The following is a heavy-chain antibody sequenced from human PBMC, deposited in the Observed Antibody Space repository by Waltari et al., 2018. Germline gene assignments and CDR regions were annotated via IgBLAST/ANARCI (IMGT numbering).Heavy chain of an antibody. V-gene: IGHV4-59*11. CDR3: ARDLGIMVPLFSFAP. CDR1: GGSISSHY. Sequence: QVQLQESGPGLGKPSETLDLTRTVSGGSISSHYRIWIRQPPGKGLEWIGYIYYSGSTNYNPSLKSRVTISVDTSKNQFSLKLSSVTAADTSLYYCARDLGIMVPLFSFAPWGQGTLVTVSS. D-gene: IGHD2-8*01. CDR2: IYYSGST. J-gene: IGHJ5*02.